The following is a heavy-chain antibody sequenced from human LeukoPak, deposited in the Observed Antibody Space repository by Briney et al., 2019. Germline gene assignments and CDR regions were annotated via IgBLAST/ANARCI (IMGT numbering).Heavy chain of an antibody. Sequence: PGGSLRPSCAASGFTFNSYEMNWVRQAPGKGLEWVSYINSGGSAIYYADSVKGRFTISRDNAKDSLYLQMNSLRAGDTAVYYCARGGSYVHYWGQGTLVTVSS. CDR1: GFTFNSYE. D-gene: IGHD1-26*01. CDR2: INSGGSAI. CDR3: ARGGSYVHY. J-gene: IGHJ4*02. V-gene: IGHV3-48*03.